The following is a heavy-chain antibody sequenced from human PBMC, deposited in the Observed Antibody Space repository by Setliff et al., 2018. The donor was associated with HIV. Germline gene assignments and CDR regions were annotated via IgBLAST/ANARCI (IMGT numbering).Heavy chain of an antibody. D-gene: IGHD3-16*01. CDR3: ANGGSGGQFDH. J-gene: IGHJ4*02. Sequence: ASVKVSCKTSGYSFTAYDINWVRQATGRGLEWMAWMNPSTGEIGYAQKFQGRLTMTRDSSITTAFMEMSSLRSEDTAVYFCANGGSGGQFDHWGQGTLVTVSS. V-gene: IGHV1-8*01. CDR1: GYSFTAYD. CDR2: MNPSTGEI.